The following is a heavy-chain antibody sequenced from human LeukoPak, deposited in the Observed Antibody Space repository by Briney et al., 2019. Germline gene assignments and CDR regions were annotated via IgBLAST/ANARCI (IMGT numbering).Heavy chain of an antibody. V-gene: IGHV3-53*01. Sequence: GGSLRLSCAASGFSVSSNYMNWVRQAPGRGLEWVSIIYSGGTTYYADSVKGRFTISRDNSKNTLYLQMNSLRAEDTAVYYCARDHGDYVGDRLDSWGQGTLVTVSS. J-gene: IGHJ4*02. CDR3: ARDHGDYVGDRLDS. D-gene: IGHD4-17*01. CDR1: GFSVSSNY. CDR2: IYSGGTT.